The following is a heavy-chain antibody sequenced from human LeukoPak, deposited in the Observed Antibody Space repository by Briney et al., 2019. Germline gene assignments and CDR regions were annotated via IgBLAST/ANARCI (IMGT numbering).Heavy chain of an antibody. Sequence: SETLSLTCTVSGGSISSGDYYWSWIRQPPGKGLEWIGYIYYSGSTYYNPSLKSRVTISVDTSKNQLSLKLSSVTAADTAVYYCARDPVDYYDSSGYRTGYWGQGTLVTVSS. D-gene: IGHD3-22*01. CDR2: IYYSGST. CDR1: GGSISSGDYY. J-gene: IGHJ4*02. CDR3: ARDPVDYYDSSGYRTGY. V-gene: IGHV4-30-4*08.